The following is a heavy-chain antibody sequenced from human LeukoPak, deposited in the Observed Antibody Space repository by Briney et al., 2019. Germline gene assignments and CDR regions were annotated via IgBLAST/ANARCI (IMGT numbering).Heavy chain of an antibody. J-gene: IGHJ4*02. CDR2: ISSSGSTI. Sequence: GGSLRLSCAASGFTFSSYEMNWVRQAPGKGLEWVSYISSSGSTIYYADSVKGRFTISRDNAKNSLYLQMNSLRAEDTAVYYCAWGHSIGYYPIDYWGQGTLVTVSS. V-gene: IGHV3-48*03. D-gene: IGHD3-22*01. CDR3: AWGHSIGYYPIDY. CDR1: GFTFSSYE.